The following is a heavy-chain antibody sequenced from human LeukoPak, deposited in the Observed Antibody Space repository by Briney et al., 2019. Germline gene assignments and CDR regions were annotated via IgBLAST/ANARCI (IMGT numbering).Heavy chain of an antibody. CDR3: ARGSDTSHNWFDP. D-gene: IGHD2-2*01. Sequence: SETLSLTCGVSGGSIGTYWWNWIRQPAGKGLERIGRFHYSGTANYNPSLKSRVSMSLDMSKNQFFLNLSSVTAADTAIYYRARGSDTSHNWFDPWGLGTLVTVSS. CDR2: FHYSGTA. V-gene: IGHV4-4*07. CDR1: GGSIGTYW. J-gene: IGHJ5*02.